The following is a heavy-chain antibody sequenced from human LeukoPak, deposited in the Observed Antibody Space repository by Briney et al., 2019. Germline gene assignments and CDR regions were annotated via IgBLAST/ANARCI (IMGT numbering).Heavy chain of an antibody. D-gene: IGHD1-7*01. J-gene: IGHJ6*02. CDR3: ARRTTFPVVGMDV. V-gene: IGHV4-4*02. CDR2: ILHSGST. CDR1: GGSISSNIW. Sequence: PSGTLSLTCAVSGGSISSNIWWTWVRQPPGKGLEWIGEILHSGSTNYTPSLKSRVTIPVDKSNNQFSLKLSSVTAADTAVYYCARRTTFPVVGMDVWGQGTTVTVSS.